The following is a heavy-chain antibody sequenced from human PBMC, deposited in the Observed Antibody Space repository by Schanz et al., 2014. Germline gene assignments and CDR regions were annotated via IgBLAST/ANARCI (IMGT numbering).Heavy chain of an antibody. Sequence: EVRLVESGGGLVQPGGSLRLSCEASGFDFNSYSMNWVRQVPGKGLEWVSGISGSGGSTYYADSVKGRFTISRDNSKNTLYLQMNSLRAEDTAVYYCAKDLLYGAPMPLNHLDYWGQGTLVTVSS. D-gene: IGHD2-2*01. CDR1: GFDFNSYS. CDR3: AKDLLYGAPMPLNHLDY. CDR2: ISGSGGST. J-gene: IGHJ4*02. V-gene: IGHV3-23*04.